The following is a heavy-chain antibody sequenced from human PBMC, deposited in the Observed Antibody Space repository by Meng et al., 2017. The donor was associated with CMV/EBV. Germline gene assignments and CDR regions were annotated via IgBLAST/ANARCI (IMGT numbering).Heavy chain of an antibody. V-gene: IGHV3-21*01. D-gene: IGHD2-2*01. J-gene: IGHJ4*02. CDR3: ARHCSSTSASDY. CDR2: ISSSSSYI. Sequence: GESLKISCAASGFTFSSYSMNWVRQAPGKGLEWVSSISSSSSYIYYADSVKGRFTISRDNAKNSLYLQMNSLRAEDTAVYYCARHCSSTSASDYWGQGTTVTVSS. CDR1: GFTFSSYS.